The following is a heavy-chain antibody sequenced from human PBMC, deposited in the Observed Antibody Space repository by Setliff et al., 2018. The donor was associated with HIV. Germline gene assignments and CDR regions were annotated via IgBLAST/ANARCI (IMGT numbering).Heavy chain of an antibody. Sequence: SVKVSCKASRGTFSSYGFNWVRQAPGQGLEWMGGIIPILGIANYAQKFQGRLTITADEYTGTAYMELSSLRSEDTAVYYCARDRRDGLYYHGMDVWGQGTTVTVSS. CDR3: ARDRRDGLYYHGMDV. D-gene: IGHD5-12*01. CDR1: RGTFSSYG. V-gene: IGHV1-69*10. CDR2: IIPILGIA. J-gene: IGHJ6*02.